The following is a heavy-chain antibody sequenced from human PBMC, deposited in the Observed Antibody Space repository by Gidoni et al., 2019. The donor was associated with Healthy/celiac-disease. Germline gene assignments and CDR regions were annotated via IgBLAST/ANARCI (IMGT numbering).Heavy chain of an antibody. CDR1: GGSISSGGYY. V-gene: IGHV4-31*03. D-gene: IGHD2-15*01. Sequence: QVQLQESGPGLVKPSQTLSLTCTVSGGSISSGGYYWSWIRQHPGKGLEWIGYIYYSGSTYYNPSLKSRVTISVDTSKNQFSLKLSSVTAADTAVYYCARDQCSGGSCTGGNWFDPWGQGTLVTVSS. CDR3: ARDQCSGGSCTGGNWFDP. CDR2: IYYSGST. J-gene: IGHJ5*02.